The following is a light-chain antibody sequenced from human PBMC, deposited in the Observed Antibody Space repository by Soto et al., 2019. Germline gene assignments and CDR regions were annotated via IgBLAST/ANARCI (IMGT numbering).Light chain of an antibody. CDR3: QQDYGTPWT. V-gene: IGKV4-1*01. J-gene: IGKJ1*01. Sequence: DIVMTQSPDSLAVSLGERATINCKSSQSVLFSSNNKNNLAWYQQKPGQPPKVLIYWASTRESGVPDRFSGSESGTDFPRTINLLVAEVAAVYSCQQDYGTPWTLGQGTKVEIK. CDR2: WAS. CDR1: QSVLFSSNNKNN.